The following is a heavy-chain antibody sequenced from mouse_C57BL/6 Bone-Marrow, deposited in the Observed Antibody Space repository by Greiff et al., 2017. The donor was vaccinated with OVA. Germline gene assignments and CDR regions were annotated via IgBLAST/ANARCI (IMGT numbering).Heavy chain of an antibody. CDR3: AREDYGL. J-gene: IGHJ4*01. D-gene: IGHD1-1*02. Sequence: VQLQQSGPELVKPGASVKIPCKASGYTFTDYNMDWVKQSHGKSLEWIGDINPNNGGTIYNQKFKGKATLTVDTSSSTAYMQLSSLTSEDSAVYYCAREDYGLWGQGTSVTVSS. V-gene: IGHV1-18*01. CDR1: GYTFTDYN. CDR2: INPNNGGT.